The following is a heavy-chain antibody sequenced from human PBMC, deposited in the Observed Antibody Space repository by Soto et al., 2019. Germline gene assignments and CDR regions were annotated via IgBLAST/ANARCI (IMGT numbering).Heavy chain of an antibody. CDR2: INHSGST. V-gene: IGHV4-34*01. CDR1: GGSFSGYY. CDR3: ARGGNYDFWSGYYPYYYYGMDV. J-gene: IGHJ6*02. D-gene: IGHD3-3*01. Sequence: PSETLSLTCAVYGGSFSGYYWTWIRQPPGTGLEWIGEINHSGSTNYNPSLKSRVTISVDTSKNQFSLKLSSVTAADTAVYYCARGGNYDFWSGYYPYYYYGMDVWGQGTTVTVSS.